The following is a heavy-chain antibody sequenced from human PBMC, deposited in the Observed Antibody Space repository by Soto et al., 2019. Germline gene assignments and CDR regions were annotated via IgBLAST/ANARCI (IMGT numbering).Heavy chain of an antibody. J-gene: IGHJ6*02. Sequence: PVGSVRLSCTFSGFTSDDYDYALTWVRQAPGKGLQWLGLIRGSTYGGTTEYAASVKGRFTISRDDSKGITYLQMNSLKTEDTAVYYCSRDGDFYGLDVWGQGTTVTVSS. CDR2: IRGSTYGGTT. CDR3: SRDGDFYGLDV. D-gene: IGHD3-3*01. CDR1: GFTSDDYDYA. V-gene: IGHV3-49*04.